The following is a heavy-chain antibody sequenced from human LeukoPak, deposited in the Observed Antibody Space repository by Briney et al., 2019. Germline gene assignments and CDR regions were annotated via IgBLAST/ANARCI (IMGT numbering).Heavy chain of an antibody. CDR3: ARERAYCGGECCRDAFDI. CDR1: GYTFTGYY. V-gene: IGHV1-2*02. J-gene: IGHJ3*02. Sequence: GASVKVSCKASGYTFTGYYMHWVRHAPGQGLEWMGWVNPNSGGTNYAQKFQGRVTMTKDTSISTAYMELSSLRSDDTAVYYCARERAYCGGECCRDAFDIWGRGTMVTVSS. CDR2: VNPNSGGT. D-gene: IGHD2-21*01.